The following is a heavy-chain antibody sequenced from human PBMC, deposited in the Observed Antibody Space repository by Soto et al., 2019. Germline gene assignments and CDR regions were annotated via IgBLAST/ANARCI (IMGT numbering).Heavy chain of an antibody. D-gene: IGHD3-22*01. CDR1: GGSFSVYY. Sequence: SETLSLTCAVYGGSFSVYYWSWIRHPPGKGLEWIGEINHSGSTNYKWSLKSRLTISVDTSKDQFSLKLISVTAADTAVYYCARKYDSSGYYYAWGQGTLVTSPQ. V-gene: IGHV4-34*01. CDR3: ARKYDSSGYYYA. CDR2: INHSGST. J-gene: IGHJ5*02.